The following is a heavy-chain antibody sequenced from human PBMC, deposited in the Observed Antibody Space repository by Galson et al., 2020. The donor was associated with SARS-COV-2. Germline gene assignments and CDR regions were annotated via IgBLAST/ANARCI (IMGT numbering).Heavy chain of an antibody. CDR3: ARHGPGYSYGYGQKAFDI. Sequence: SQTLSLTCTVSGGSISSSSYYWGWIRQPPGKGLEWIGSIYYSGSTYYNPSLKSRVTISVDTSKSQFSLKLSSVTAADTAVYYCARHGPGYSYGYGQKAFDIWGQGTMVTVSS. V-gene: IGHV4-39*01. CDR2: IYYSGST. D-gene: IGHD5-18*01. CDR1: GGSISSSSYY. J-gene: IGHJ3*02.